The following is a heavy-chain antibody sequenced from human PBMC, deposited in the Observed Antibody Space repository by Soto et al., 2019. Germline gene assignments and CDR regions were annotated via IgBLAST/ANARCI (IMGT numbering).Heavy chain of an antibody. CDR2: ISTLIGKA. J-gene: IGHJ4*02. CDR3: ARPKGSYSSGYYYFDY. Sequence: ASVKVSCKASGYTFTSYGISWVRLAPGQGLEWMGWISTLIGKARYAQKLQGRVTITADESTSTAYMELSSLRSEDTAVYYCARPKGSYSSGYYYFDYWGQGTLVTVSS. CDR1: GYTFTSYG. V-gene: IGHV1-18*01. D-gene: IGHD6-25*01.